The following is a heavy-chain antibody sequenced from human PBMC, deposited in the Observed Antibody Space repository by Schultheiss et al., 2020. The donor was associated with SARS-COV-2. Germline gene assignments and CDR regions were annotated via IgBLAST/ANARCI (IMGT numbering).Heavy chain of an antibody. CDR2: IYHSGST. CDR3: ARVGLIAAAGTIYYYYGMDV. CDR1: GGSISSYY. Sequence: SETLSLTCTVSGGSISSYYWSWIRQPPGKGLEWIGYIYHSGSTYYNPSLKSRVTISVDTSKNQFSLKLSSVTAADTAVYYCARVGLIAAAGTIYYYYGMDVWGQGTTVTVSS. D-gene: IGHD6-13*01. V-gene: IGHV4-59*12. J-gene: IGHJ6*02.